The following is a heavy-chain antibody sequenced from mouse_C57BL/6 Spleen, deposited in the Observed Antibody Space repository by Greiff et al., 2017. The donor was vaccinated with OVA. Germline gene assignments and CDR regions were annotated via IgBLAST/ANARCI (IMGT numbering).Heavy chain of an antibody. CDR2: ISSGSSTI. CDR3: ARTGGYYAMDY. J-gene: IGHJ4*01. Sequence: EVMLVESGGGLVKPGGSLKLSCAASGFTFSDYGMHWVRQAPEKGLEWVAYISSGSSTIYYADTVKGRFTISRDNAKNTLFLQMTSLRSEDTAMYYCARTGGYYAMDYWGQGTSVTVSS. V-gene: IGHV5-17*01. D-gene: IGHD1-1*02. CDR1: GFTFSDYG.